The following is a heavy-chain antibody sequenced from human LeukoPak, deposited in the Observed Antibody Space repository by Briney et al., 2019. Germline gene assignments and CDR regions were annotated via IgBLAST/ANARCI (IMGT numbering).Heavy chain of an antibody. CDR2: IYYSGNT. J-gene: IGHJ4*02. D-gene: IGHD6-13*01. CDR1: GGSIRSSYYY. V-gene: IGHV4-39*01. Sequence: SETLSLTCTVSGGSIRSSYYYWGWIRQPPGKGLEWIGSIYYSGNTYYNPSLKSRVTISVDTSKNQFSLKLSSVTAADTAVYYCAVFSSSWRNFDYWGQGTLVTVSS. CDR3: AVFSSSWRNFDY.